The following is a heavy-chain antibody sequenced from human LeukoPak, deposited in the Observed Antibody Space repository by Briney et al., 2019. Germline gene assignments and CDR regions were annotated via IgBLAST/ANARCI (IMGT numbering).Heavy chain of an antibody. CDR3: ARAGTGRYYYDSSGYQSFDY. D-gene: IGHD3-22*01. J-gene: IGHJ4*02. CDR2: ISSSSSYI. Sequence: PGGSLRLSCADSGFTFSSYSMNRVRQAPGKGVEWVSSISSSSSYIYYADSVKGRFTISRDNAKNSLYLQMYSLRAEDTAVYYCARAGTGRYYYDSSGYQSFDYWGQGTLVTVSS. V-gene: IGHV3-21*01. CDR1: GFTFSSYS.